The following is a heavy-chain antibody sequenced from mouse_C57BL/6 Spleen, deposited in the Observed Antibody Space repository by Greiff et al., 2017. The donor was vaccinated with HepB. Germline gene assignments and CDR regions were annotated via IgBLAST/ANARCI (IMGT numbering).Heavy chain of an antibody. CDR2: ISYDGSN. V-gene: IGHV3-6*01. D-gene: IGHD2-4*01. CDR3: ARDDWMDY. Sequence: EVKLMESGPGLVKPSQSLSLTCSVTGYSITSGYYWNWIRQFPGNKLEWMGYISYDGSNNYNPSLKNRISITRDTSKNQFFLKLNSVTTEDTATYYCARDDWMDYWGQGTSVTVSS. J-gene: IGHJ4*01. CDR1: GYSITSGYY.